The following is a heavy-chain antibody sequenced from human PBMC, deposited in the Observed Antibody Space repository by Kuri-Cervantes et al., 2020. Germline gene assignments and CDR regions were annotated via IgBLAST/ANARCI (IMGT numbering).Heavy chain of an antibody. D-gene: IGHD4-17*01. CDR2: ISYDGSNK. CDR1: GFTFSSYG. J-gene: IGHJ4*02. Sequence: GESLKISCAASGFTFSSYGMHWVRQAPGKGLEWVAVISYDGSNKYYADSVKGRFTISRDNSKNALYLQMNSLRAEDTAVYYCARERCKEDRDYWGQGTLVTVSS. V-gene: IGHV3-30*03. CDR3: ARERCKEDRDY.